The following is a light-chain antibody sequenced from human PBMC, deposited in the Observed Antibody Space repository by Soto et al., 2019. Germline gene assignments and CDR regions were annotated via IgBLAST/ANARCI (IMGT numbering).Light chain of an antibody. CDR3: SSYTGSSTPV. J-gene: IGLJ3*02. Sequence: SALTQPASVSGSPGQSITISCTGTSSDVGGYNYVSWYQHHPGKAPKLMIYEVSNRPSGVSNRFSGSKSGNTASLAISGLQAEDEADYYCSSYTGSSTPVFGGGTKLIVL. CDR1: SSDVGGYNY. CDR2: EVS. V-gene: IGLV2-14*01.